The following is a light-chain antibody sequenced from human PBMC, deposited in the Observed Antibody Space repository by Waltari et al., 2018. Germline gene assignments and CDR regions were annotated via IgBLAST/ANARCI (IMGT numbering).Light chain of an antibody. CDR3: CSYATSSPWV. CDR2: EGD. J-gene: IGLJ3*02. CDR1: SSSIGDSHV. Sequence: QSALTQPASVSGSPGQSITIPCPGASSSIGDSHVFSWYQQHPGKAPKLMIYEGDKRPSGVSNRFSGSKSGNMASLTISGLQAEDEADYYCCSYATSSPWVFGGGTKVTVL. V-gene: IGLV2-23*01.